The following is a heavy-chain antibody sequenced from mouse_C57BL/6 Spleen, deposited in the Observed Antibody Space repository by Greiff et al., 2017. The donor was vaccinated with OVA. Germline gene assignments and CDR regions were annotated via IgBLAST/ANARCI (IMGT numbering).Heavy chain of an antibody. V-gene: IGHV1-54*01. CDR3: ARSSYGNYGYWYFDV. J-gene: IGHJ1*03. CDR2: INPGSGGT. Sequence: QVQLQQSGAELVRPGTSVKVSCKASGYAFTNYLIEWVKQRPGQGLEWIGVINPGSGGTNYNEKFKGKATLTADKSSSTAYMQLSRLTSEDSAVYFCARSSYGNYGYWYFDVWGTGTTVTVSS. D-gene: IGHD2-1*01. CDR1: GYAFTNYL.